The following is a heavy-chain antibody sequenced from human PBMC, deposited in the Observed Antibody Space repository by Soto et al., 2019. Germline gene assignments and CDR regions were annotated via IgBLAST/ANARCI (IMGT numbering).Heavy chain of an antibody. Sequence: EMHLVESGGGLVKPGGSLRLSCAASGFTFSTYSMNWVRQAPGKGLEWVSSISGSGNYTHCADFLRGRFTISRDNAKTSLYLQMNSLRAEDTAVYYCAREGINNYNEYYFDSWGQGTVVTVSS. CDR3: AREGINNYNEYYFDS. CDR2: ISGSGNYT. V-gene: IGHV3-21*01. D-gene: IGHD4-4*01. CDR1: GFTFSTYS. J-gene: IGHJ4*02.